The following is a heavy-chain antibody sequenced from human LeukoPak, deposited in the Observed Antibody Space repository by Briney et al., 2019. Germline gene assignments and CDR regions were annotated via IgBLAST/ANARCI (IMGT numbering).Heavy chain of an antibody. V-gene: IGHV1-69*05. CDR1: GGTFSSYA. CDR3: ARENSGSYYNWFDP. D-gene: IGHD1-26*01. Sequence: SVKVSCKASGGTFSSYAISWVRQAPGQGLEWMGGIIPIFGTANYAQRFQGRVTITTDESTSTAYMELSSLRSEDTAVYYCARENSGSYYNWFDPWGQGTLVTVSS. J-gene: IGHJ5*02. CDR2: IIPIFGTA.